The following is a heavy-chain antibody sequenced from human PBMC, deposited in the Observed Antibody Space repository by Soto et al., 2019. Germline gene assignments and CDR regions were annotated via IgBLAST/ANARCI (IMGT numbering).Heavy chain of an antibody. D-gene: IGHD3-10*01. J-gene: IGHJ3*02. CDR1: GYTLTELS. Sequence: ASRKVSCNVSGYTLTELSMHWVRQAPGKGLEWMGGFDPEDGETIYAQKFQGRVTMTEDTSTDTAYMELSSLRSEDTAVYYCATLVGVIFAFDIWRQVTMFPVS. CDR3: ATLVGVIFAFDI. V-gene: IGHV1-24*01. CDR2: FDPEDGET.